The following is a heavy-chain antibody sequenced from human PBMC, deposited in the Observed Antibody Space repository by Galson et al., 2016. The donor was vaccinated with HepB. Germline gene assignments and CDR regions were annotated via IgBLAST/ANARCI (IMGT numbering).Heavy chain of an antibody. CDR2: ISFSSTNV. D-gene: IGHD2/OR15-2a*01. J-gene: IGHJ4*02. CDR3: AKRHEYCPPVGCSVDY. Sequence: SLRLSCAASGFPFSKYMMNWVRQAPGKGLEWLSYISFSSTNVHNADSVKGRFAISRDNSNNMLFLQMSSLRPDDTAVYYCAKRHEYCPPVGCSVDYWGQGTLVSVSS. CDR1: GFPFSKYM. V-gene: IGHV3-48*01.